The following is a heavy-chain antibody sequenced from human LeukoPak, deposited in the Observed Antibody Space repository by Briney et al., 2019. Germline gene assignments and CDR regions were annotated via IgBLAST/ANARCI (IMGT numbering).Heavy chain of an antibody. D-gene: IGHD3-22*01. Sequence: SVKVSCKASGGTVSSYAISWVRQAPGQGLEGMGRIIPIFGTANYAQKFQGRGTITADKSTSTAYMELSSLRSEDTAVYYCAHGSPYYYDSSGYPVSSCDYWGQGTLVTVSS. CDR3: AHGSPYYYDSSGYPVSSCDY. CDR1: GGTVSSYA. CDR2: IIPIFGTA. V-gene: IGHV1-69*06. J-gene: IGHJ4*02.